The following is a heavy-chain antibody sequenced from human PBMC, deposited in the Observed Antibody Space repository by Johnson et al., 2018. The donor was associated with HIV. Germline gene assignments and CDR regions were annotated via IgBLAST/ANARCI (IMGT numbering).Heavy chain of an antibody. Sequence: QEQLVESGGGVVQPGRSLRLSCAASGFTFSSYAMHWVRQAPGKGLEWVAVISYDGSNKYYADSVKGRFTISRDNSKNTLFLQMNTLRAGDTALDYCARACRDGYTGDAFDIGGQGTMVTVSS. CDR2: ISYDGSNK. CDR1: GFTFSSYA. CDR3: ARACRDGYTGDAFDI. V-gene: IGHV3-30*04. D-gene: IGHD5-24*01. J-gene: IGHJ3*02.